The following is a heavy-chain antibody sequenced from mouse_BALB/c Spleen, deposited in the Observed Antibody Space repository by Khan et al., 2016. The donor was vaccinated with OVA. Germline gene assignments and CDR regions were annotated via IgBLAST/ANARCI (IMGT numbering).Heavy chain of an antibody. CDR1: GYSFSSYT. CDR3: VRDRAYYRNDGRFAY. V-gene: IGHV1-4*01. CDR2: INPNNGNT. D-gene: IGHD2-14*01. Sequence: QVQLKQSGAELARPGASVKLSCKTSGYSFSSYTIHWIKLRPGEGLEWLGYINPNNGNTNYNPKLKDKATLTADKSSTTVYMQLSSFTSDASAMDNGVRDRAYYRNDGRFAYWGQGTLVTISA. J-gene: IGHJ3*01.